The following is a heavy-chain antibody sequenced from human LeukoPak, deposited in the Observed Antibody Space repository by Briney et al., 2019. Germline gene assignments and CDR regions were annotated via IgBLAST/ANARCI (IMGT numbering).Heavy chain of an antibody. CDR3: AREYCPARYYYDSSGYSNDAFDI. CDR1: GGSFSGYY. D-gene: IGHD3-22*01. CDR2: INHSGST. J-gene: IGHJ3*02. V-gene: IGHV4-34*01. Sequence: SETLSLTCAVYGGSFSGYYWSWIRQPPGKGLEWIGEINHSGSTNYNPSLKSRVTISVDTSKNQFSLKLSSVTAADTAVYYCAREYCPARYYYDSSGYSNDAFDIWGQGTMVTVSS.